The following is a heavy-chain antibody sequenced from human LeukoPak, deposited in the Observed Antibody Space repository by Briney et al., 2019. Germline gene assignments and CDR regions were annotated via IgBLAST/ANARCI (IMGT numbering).Heavy chain of an antibody. D-gene: IGHD3-16*01. CDR1: GFTFRNFA. J-gene: IGHJ6*03. V-gene: IGHV3-48*01. CDR3: ARTLRGMSDYYYMDV. Sequence: GGSLRLSCVASGFTFRNFAMNWVRQAPGKGLEWVSYISGSGSTIYYADSVKGRFTISRDNVKNSLYLQMNSLRAEDTAVYYCARTLRGMSDYYYMDVWGKGTTVTVSS. CDR2: ISGSGSTI.